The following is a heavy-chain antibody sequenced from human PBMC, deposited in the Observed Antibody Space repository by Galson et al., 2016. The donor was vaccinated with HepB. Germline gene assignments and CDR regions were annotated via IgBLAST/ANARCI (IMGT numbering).Heavy chain of an antibody. Sequence: SLRLSCAGSGLSLSPYAMSWGRQAPGKGLEWVSGISASGGSKTYADSVRGRFIISRDNSNNKLFLQMNSLTTEDTAIYYCAKIPGGDWEFDYWGQGTLVTVSS. J-gene: IGHJ4*02. V-gene: IGHV3-23*01. D-gene: IGHD2-21*02. CDR2: ISASGGSK. CDR1: GLSLSPYA. CDR3: AKIPGGDWEFDY.